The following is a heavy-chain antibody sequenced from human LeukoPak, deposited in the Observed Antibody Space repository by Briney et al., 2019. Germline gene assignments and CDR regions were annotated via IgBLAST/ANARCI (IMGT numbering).Heavy chain of an antibody. CDR1: GGSISSGDYY. J-gene: IGHJ4*02. CDR2: IYYSGST. D-gene: IGHD4-23*01. V-gene: IGHV4-30-4*01. CDR3: ATTYNGGNSIDY. Sequence: SETLSLTCTVSGGSISSGDYYWSWIRQPPGKGLEWIGYIYYSGSTYYNPSLKSRVTISVDTSKNQFSLKLSSVTAADTAVYYCATTYNGGNSIDYWGQGTLVTVSS.